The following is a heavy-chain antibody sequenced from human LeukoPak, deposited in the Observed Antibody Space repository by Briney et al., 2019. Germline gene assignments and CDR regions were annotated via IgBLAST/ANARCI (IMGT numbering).Heavy chain of an antibody. CDR1: GFTFSNYA. J-gene: IGHJ1*01. CDR2: ISYDGSNE. D-gene: IGHD4-17*01. Sequence: GGSLRLSCTASGFTFSNYAMNWVRQAPGKGLEWVAIISYDGSNEYYADSVKGRFTISRDNSKNTLYLQMNSLRAEDTAVYYCASPTYDYGRGPFQHWGQGTLVTVSS. V-gene: IGHV3-30*04. CDR3: ASPTYDYGRGPFQH.